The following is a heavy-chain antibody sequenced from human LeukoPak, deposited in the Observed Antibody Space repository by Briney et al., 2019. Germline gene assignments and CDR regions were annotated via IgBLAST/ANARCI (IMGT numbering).Heavy chain of an antibody. D-gene: IGHD2-2*01. CDR1: GYTFTSYG. J-gene: IGHJ4*02. CDR2: IIPIFGTA. V-gene: IGHV1-69*05. Sequence: GASVKVSCNASGYTFTSYGISWVRQAPGQGLEWMGGIIPIFGTANYAQKFQGRVTITTDESTSTAYMELSSLRSEDTAVYYCARAVVPAAFLDYWGQGTLVTVSS. CDR3: ARAVVPAAFLDY.